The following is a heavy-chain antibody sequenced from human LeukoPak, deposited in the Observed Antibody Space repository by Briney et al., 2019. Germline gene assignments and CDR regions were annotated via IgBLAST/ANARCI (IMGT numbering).Heavy chain of an antibody. D-gene: IGHD3-9*01. Sequence: ASVKVSCKASGYTFTRYYMHWVRQAPGQGLEWMGWINPNSGGTNYAQKFQGRVAMTRDTSISTAYMELSRLRSDDTAVYYCARLDILTGYYNDYWGQGTLVTVSS. CDR1: GYTFTRYY. CDR2: INPNSGGT. J-gene: IGHJ4*02. V-gene: IGHV1-2*02. CDR3: ARLDILTGYYNDY.